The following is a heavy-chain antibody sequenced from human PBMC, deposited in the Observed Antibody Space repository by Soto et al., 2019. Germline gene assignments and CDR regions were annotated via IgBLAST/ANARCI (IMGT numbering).Heavy chain of an antibody. J-gene: IGHJ4*02. Sequence: EVQLVESGGDLVQPGGSLRLSCVASGFALSSFWMTWVRQAPGKGLEWVAKIKGDGSEQNYVASVRGRFTISRDNAKNSVYLQMNSLRVYDTAVYYCTRNQVKADYWGQGTLVTVSS. V-gene: IGHV3-7*01. CDR3: TRNQVKADY. CDR2: IKGDGSEQ. CDR1: GFALSSFW. D-gene: IGHD3-22*01.